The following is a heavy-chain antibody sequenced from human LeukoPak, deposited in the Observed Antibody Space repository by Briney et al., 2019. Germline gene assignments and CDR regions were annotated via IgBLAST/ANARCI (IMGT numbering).Heavy chain of an antibody. V-gene: IGHV1-2*02. Sequence: ASVKVSCKTSGYTFTDYYTHWLRQAPGQGPEWMGWVNPNSGGTNYAQRFQGRVTMTRDTSISTAYMELSGLRSDDTAIYYCARDRVGVGSSGWENWGQGTLVTVSS. D-gene: IGHD6-19*01. CDR3: ARDRVGVGSSGWEN. CDR1: GYTFTDYY. J-gene: IGHJ4*02. CDR2: VNPNSGGT.